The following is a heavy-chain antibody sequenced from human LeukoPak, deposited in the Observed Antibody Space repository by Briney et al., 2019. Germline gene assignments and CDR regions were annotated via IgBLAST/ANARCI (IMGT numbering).Heavy chain of an antibody. Sequence: GGSLRLSCSASGFTFSSYAMHWVRQAPGKGLEYVSAISGNGGSTYYADSVKGRFTISRDNSKNTLYLQMSSLRAEDTAVYYCVKDRIAVAGTCWFDPWGQGTLVTVSS. CDR2: ISGNGGST. D-gene: IGHD6-19*01. CDR3: VKDRIAVAGTCWFDP. CDR1: GFTFSSYA. J-gene: IGHJ5*02. V-gene: IGHV3-64D*06.